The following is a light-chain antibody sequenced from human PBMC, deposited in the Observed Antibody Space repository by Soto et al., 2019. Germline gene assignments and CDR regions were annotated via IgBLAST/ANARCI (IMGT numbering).Light chain of an antibody. CDR2: DAS. CDR3: QQANSFPWT. CDR1: QDISNY. V-gene: IGKV1-12*01. J-gene: IGKJ1*01. Sequence: DIQMTQSPSSLSASVGDRVTITCQASQDISNYLNWYQQKPGKAPKLLIYDASNLQSGVPSRFSGSGSGTDFTLTISSLQPEDFATYYCQQANSFPWTIGQGTKVDIK.